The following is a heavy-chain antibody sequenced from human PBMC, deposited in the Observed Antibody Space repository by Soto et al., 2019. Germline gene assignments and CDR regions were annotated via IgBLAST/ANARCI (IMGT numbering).Heavy chain of an antibody. J-gene: IGHJ4*02. CDR1: GYTFTSYG. CDR2: ISAYNGDT. CDR3: ARVPSYSTLDY. Sequence: QVQLLQSGAEVKQPGASVKVSCKASGYTFTSYGVSWVRQAPGQGLEWMGWISAYNGDTKYSQKFQGRISLTTDTYTRTAYMELRSLISDDTAVYYCARVPSYSTLDYWGQGTLVTVSS. D-gene: IGHD2-21*01. V-gene: IGHV1-18*04.